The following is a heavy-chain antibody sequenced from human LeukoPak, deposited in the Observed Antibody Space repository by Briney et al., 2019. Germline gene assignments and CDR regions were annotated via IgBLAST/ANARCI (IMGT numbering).Heavy chain of an antibody. J-gene: IGHJ4*02. CDR1: GFTFSSYA. V-gene: IGHV3-23*01. D-gene: IGHD3-10*01. CDR3: AKDRPAPVRGVIAGSFDY. CDR2: ISGSGGST. Sequence: PGGSLRLSCAASGFTFSSYAMSWVRQAPGKGLEWVSAISGSGGSTYYADSVKGRFTISRDNSKNTLYLQMNSLRAEDTAVYYCAKDRPAPVRGVIAGSFDYWGQGILVTVSS.